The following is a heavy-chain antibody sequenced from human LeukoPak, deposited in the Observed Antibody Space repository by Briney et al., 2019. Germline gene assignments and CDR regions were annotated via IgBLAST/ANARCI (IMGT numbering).Heavy chain of an antibody. CDR3: AKVQQLTPMADY. CDR2: ISGSGGST. J-gene: IGHJ4*02. V-gene: IGHV3-23*01. CDR1: GFTFSSYA. D-gene: IGHD6-13*01. Sequence: GGPLRLSCAASGFTFSSYAMSWVRQAPGKGLEWVSAISGSGGSTYYADSVKGRFTISRDNSKNTLYLQMNSLRAEDTAVYYCAKVQQLTPMADYWGQGTLVTVSS.